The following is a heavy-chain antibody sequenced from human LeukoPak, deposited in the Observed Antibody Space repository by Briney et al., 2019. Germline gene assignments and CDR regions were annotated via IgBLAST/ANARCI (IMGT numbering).Heavy chain of an antibody. Sequence: SETLPLTCTVSGGSISSHYWSWIRQPPGKGLEWIGYIYYSGSTNYNPSLKSRVTISVDTSKNQFSLKLTSVTAADTAVYYCARGLVTGTAFDYWGQGTLVTVSS. J-gene: IGHJ4*02. CDR1: GGSISSHY. V-gene: IGHV4-59*11. D-gene: IGHD1-7*01. CDR3: ARGLVTGTAFDY. CDR2: IYYSGST.